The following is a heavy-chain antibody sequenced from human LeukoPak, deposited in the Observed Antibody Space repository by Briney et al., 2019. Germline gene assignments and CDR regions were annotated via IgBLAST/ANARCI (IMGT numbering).Heavy chain of an antibody. CDR3: ARMPPFGYGDYGWFDP. D-gene: IGHD4-17*01. CDR2: IYSSGTT. V-gene: IGHV4-4*07. Sequence: SETLSLTCTLSGGSISSYYWSWIRQPAGKGLEWIGRIYSSGTTTYNPSLKSRVTMSVDTAKNQVSLRLSSVTAADTAVYYCARMPPFGYGDYGWFDPWGQGTLVTVSS. J-gene: IGHJ5*02. CDR1: GGSISSYY.